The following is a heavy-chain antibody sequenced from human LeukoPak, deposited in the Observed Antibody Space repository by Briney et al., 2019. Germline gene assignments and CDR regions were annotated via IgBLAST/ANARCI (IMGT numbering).Heavy chain of an antibody. CDR3: ATDDYDLRRGPFDP. Sequence: ASVKVSCKVSGYTLTELSMHWVRQAPGKGLEWMGGFDPEDGETIYAQKFQGRVTMTEDTSTDTAYMELSSLRSEDTAVYYCATDDYDLRRGPFDPWGQGTLVTASS. V-gene: IGHV1-24*01. J-gene: IGHJ5*02. CDR2: FDPEDGET. D-gene: IGHD3-3*01. CDR1: GYTLTELS.